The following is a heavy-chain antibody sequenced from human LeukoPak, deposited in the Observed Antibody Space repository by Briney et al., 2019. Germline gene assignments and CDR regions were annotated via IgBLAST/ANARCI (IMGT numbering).Heavy chain of an antibody. CDR1: GSTFDDYG. V-gene: IGHV3-20*04. CDR2: INWNGGST. D-gene: IGHD6-13*01. J-gene: IGHJ4*02. CDR3: ARDLYSSSCSH. Sequence: GGSLRLSCAASGSTFDDYGMSWVRQAPGKGLEWVSGINWNGGSTGYADSVKGRFTISRDNAENSLYLQMNSLRAEDTALYYCARDLYSSSCSHWGQGTLVTVPS.